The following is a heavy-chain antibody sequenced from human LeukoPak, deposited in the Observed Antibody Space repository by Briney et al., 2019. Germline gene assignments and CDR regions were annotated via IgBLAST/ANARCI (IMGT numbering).Heavy chain of an antibody. CDR2: ISYDGSNK. CDR3: ARESPRAHYDSSGYYHDY. CDR1: GFTFSSYA. V-gene: IGHV3-30*04. Sequence: GGSLRLSCAASGFTFSSYAMHWVRQAPGKGLEWVAVISYDGSNKYYADSVKGRFTISRDNSKNTLYLQMNSLRAEDTAVYYCARESPRAHYDSSGYYHDYWGQGTLVTVSS. J-gene: IGHJ4*02. D-gene: IGHD3-22*01.